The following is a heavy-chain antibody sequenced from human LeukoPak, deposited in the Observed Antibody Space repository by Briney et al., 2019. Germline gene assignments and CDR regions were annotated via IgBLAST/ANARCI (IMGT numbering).Heavy chain of an antibody. J-gene: IGHJ5*02. D-gene: IGHD2-2*01. CDR3: ARDWVRYCSSTSCPWPPFDP. CDR2: IWYDGSNK. V-gene: IGHV3-33*01. CDR1: GFTFSSYG. Sequence: GGSLRLSCAASGFTFSSYGMHWVRQAPGKGLEWVAVIWYDGSNKYYADSVKGRFTISRDNSKNTLYLQMNSLRAEDTAVYCCARDWVRYCSSTSCPWPPFDPWGQGTLVTVSS.